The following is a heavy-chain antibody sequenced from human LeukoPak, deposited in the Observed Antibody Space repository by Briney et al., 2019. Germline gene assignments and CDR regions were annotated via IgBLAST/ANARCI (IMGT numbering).Heavy chain of an antibody. CDR2: IIPILGIA. J-gene: IGHJ5*02. V-gene: IGHV1-69*04. CDR1: GGTFSSYA. Sequence: SVKVSCKASGGTFSSYAISWVRQAPGQGLEWMGRIIPILGIANYAQKFQGRVTITADKSTSTAYMELSSLRSEDTAVYYCARASVGATSGDWFDPWGQGTLVTVSS. D-gene: IGHD1-26*01. CDR3: ARASVGATSGDWFDP.